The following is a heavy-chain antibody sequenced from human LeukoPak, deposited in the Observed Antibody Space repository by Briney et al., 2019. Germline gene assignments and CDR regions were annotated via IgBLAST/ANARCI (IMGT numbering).Heavy chain of an antibody. V-gene: IGHV3-48*03. CDR1: GFTFRSYE. Sequence: PGGSLRLSCAGFGFTFRSYEMNWVRQAPGKGLEWISYISSTGSAIYYADSVKGRFTISRDNAKNSLYLQTNSLRGEQTAVYYCPRVFSYYTYSFDYWGQGTLVTVSS. CDR3: PRVFSYYTYSFDY. CDR2: ISSTGSAI. J-gene: IGHJ4*02. D-gene: IGHD3-22*01.